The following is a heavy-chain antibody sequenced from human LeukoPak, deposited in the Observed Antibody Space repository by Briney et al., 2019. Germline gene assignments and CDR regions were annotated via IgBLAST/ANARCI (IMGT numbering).Heavy chain of an antibody. CDR3: ARLAIYSSGEDY. J-gene: IGHJ4*02. D-gene: IGHD6-19*01. CDR2: IYYSGST. V-gene: IGHV4-39*01. CDR1: GGSISSTSYY. Sequence: SETLSLTCTVSGGSISSTSYYWGWIRQPPGKGLEWIGSIYYSGSTYYNPSLKRRITISVDTSKTQFSLKLSPVTAADTAVYYCARLAIYSSGEDYWGQGTLVTVSS.